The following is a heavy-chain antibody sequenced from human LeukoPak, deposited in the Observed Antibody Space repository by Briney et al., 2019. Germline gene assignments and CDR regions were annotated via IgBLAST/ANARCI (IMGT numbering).Heavy chain of an antibody. CDR3: ARRSAVAGTRLDP. CDR1: GGSFSGYY. Sequence: SETLSLTCAVYGGSFSGYYWSWIRQPPGKGLEWIGEINHSGSTNYNPSLKSRVTISVDTSKNQFSLKLSSVTAADTAVYYCARRSAVAGTRLDPWGQGTLVTVSS. V-gene: IGHV4-34*01. J-gene: IGHJ5*02. D-gene: IGHD6-19*01. CDR2: INHSGST.